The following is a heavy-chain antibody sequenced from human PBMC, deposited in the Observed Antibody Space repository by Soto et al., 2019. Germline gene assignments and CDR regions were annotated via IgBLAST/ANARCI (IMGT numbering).Heavy chain of an antibody. CDR2: ISAYNGNT. Sequence: QVQLVQSGAEVKKPGASVKVSCKASGYTFTSYGISWVRQAPGQGLEWMGWISAYNGNTNYAQKLQGRVTMTTDTSTPTGXMELRSLRSDDTAVYYCARGGYFDWMNYYYYGMDVWGQGTTVTVSS. J-gene: IGHJ6*02. CDR3: ARGGYFDWMNYYYYGMDV. CDR1: GYTFTSYG. D-gene: IGHD3-9*01. V-gene: IGHV1-18*01.